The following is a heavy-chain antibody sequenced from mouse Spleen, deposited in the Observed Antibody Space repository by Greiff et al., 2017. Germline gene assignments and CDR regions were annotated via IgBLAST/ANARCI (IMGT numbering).Heavy chain of an antibody. V-gene: IGHV2-4-1*01. Sequence: QVQLQQSGPGLVQPSQSLSITCTVSGFSLTSYGVHWVRQSPGKGLEWLGVIWSGGSTDYNAAFISRLSISKDNSKSQVFFKMNSLQADDTAIYYCARNSAYLYAMDYWGQGTSVTVSS. D-gene: IGHD5-1*01. CDR1: GFSLTSYG. J-gene: IGHJ4*01. CDR3: ARNSAYLYAMDY. CDR2: IWSGGST.